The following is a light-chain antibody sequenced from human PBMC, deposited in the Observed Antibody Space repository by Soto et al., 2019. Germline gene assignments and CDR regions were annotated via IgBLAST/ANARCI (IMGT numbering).Light chain of an antibody. CDR2: XVS. J-gene: IGLJ3*02. V-gene: IGLV2-23*02. CDR3: CSYAGITTSWV. CDR1: XXDVGSYNL. Sequence: QSAXXQPXSVSGSPGQSXXISXXXTXXDVGSYNLVSWYQQHADKAPKLMXXXVSKRPSGISNRFXGSKSGSTASLTISGLQAEDEADYYCCSYAGITTSWVFXGGTKLTVL.